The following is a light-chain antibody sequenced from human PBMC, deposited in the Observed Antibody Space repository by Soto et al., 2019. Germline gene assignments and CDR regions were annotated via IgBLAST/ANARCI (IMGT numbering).Light chain of an antibody. Sequence: EIVLTQSPGTLSLSPGERATLSCRASQSVSSSYLAWYQQKPGQAPRLLIYDISSRATGIPDRFSGSGSGTDFTLASSRLEPEDFAVYYCQQCGSSPSFGQGTKVELK. CDR3: QQCGSSPS. CDR1: QSVSSSY. J-gene: IGKJ1*01. V-gene: IGKV3-20*01. CDR2: DIS.